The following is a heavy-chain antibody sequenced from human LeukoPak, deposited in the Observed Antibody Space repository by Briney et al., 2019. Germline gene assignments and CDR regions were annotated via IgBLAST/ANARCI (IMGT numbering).Heavy chain of an antibody. J-gene: IGHJ4*02. CDR1: GGSISSGDYY. V-gene: IGHV4-30-4*08. CDR2: IYYSGST. D-gene: IGHD4-17*01. Sequence: SQTLSLTCTVSGGSISSGDYYWSWVRQPPGKGLEWIGYIYYSGSTYYNPSLKSRVTISVDTSKNQFSLKLSSVTAADTAVYYCARERPDYGDFHYWGQGTLVTVSS. CDR3: ARERPDYGDFHY.